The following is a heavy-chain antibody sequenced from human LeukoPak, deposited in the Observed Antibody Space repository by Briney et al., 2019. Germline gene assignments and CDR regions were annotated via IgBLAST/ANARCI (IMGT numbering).Heavy chain of an antibody. V-gene: IGHV1-2*02. CDR3: ARDNGGYGGEFDP. CDR2: INPNSGGT. D-gene: IGHD2-8*01. CDR1: GYTFTSYY. Sequence: GASVKVSCKASGYTFTSYYMHWVRQAPGQGLEWMGWINPNSGGTNYAQKFQGRVTMTRDTSISTAYMELSRLRSDDTAVYYCARDNGGYGGEFDPWGQGTLVTVSS. J-gene: IGHJ5*02.